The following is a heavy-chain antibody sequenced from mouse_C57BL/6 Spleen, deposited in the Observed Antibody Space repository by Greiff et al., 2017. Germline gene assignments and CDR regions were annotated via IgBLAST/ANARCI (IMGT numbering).Heavy chain of an antibody. Sequence: QVQLKQPGAELVKPGASVKLSCKASGYTFTSYWMHWVKQRPGRGLEWIGRLDPNSGGTKYNEKFKSKAPLTVDKPSSTAYMQLSSLTSEDSAVYYCARSRDYYGSHWYFDVWGTGTTVTVSS. CDR1: GYTFTSYW. CDR2: LDPNSGGT. V-gene: IGHV1-72*01. J-gene: IGHJ1*03. D-gene: IGHD1-1*01. CDR3: ARSRDYYGSHWYFDV.